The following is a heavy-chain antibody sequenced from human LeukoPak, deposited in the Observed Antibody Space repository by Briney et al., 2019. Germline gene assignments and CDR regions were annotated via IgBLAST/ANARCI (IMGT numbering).Heavy chain of an antibody. CDR1: GGSISRYY. Sequence: SETLSLTCTVPGGSISRYYWSSIRQPPGKGQEWIGYIYYSGTTDYNPSLKSRVTISIDTSNNQFSRKVHSVPPPGPAVSYRARSSGTYRSFYYWGQETLVTVSS. V-gene: IGHV4-59*01. J-gene: IGHJ4*02. CDR3: ARSSGTYRSFYY. D-gene: IGHD1-26*01. CDR2: IYYSGTT.